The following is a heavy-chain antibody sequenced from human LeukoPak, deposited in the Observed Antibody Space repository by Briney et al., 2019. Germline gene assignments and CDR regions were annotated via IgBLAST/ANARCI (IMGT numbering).Heavy chain of an antibody. D-gene: IGHD1-26*01. CDR1: GFTFSDHY. Sequence: GGSLRLSCAASGFTFSDHYMDWVRQTPGKGLEWVGRSRNKANSYTTEYAASVKGRFIISRDDSKNSLFLQMYSLKTDDTAVYYCTRASLSGSYFFYWGQGALVTVSS. V-gene: IGHV3-72*01. CDR3: TRASLSGSYFFY. CDR2: SRNKANSYTT. J-gene: IGHJ4*02.